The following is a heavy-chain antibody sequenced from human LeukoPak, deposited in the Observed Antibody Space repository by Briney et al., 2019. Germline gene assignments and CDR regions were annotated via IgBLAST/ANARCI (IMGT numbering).Heavy chain of an antibody. V-gene: IGHV4-30-2*01. CDR1: GGSISSGGYS. D-gene: IGHD2-15*01. J-gene: IGHJ5*02. CDR2: IYHSGST. Sequence: SETLSLTCAVSGGSISSGGYSWSWIRQPPGKGLEWNGYIYHSGSTYYNPSLKSRVTISVDRSKNQFSLKLSSVTAADTAVYYCARVYCSGGSCYWGVWFDPWGQGTLVTVSS. CDR3: ARVYCSGGSCYWGVWFDP.